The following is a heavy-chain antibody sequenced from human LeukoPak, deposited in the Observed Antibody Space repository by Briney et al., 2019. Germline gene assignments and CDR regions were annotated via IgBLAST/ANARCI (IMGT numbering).Heavy chain of an antibody. D-gene: IGHD2-21*01. J-gene: IGHJ4*02. CDR1: GFTFSSYA. V-gene: IGHV3-23*01. CDR2: ITATGGGT. CDR3: GRRSAYFFES. Sequence: QPGGSLRLSCAASGFTFSSYAMSWVGQAPGKGLEWVSSITATGGGTFYADSVKGRFTISRDNSKSTLYLQMNSLRVDDTAVYYCGRRSAYFFESWGQGTLVAVS.